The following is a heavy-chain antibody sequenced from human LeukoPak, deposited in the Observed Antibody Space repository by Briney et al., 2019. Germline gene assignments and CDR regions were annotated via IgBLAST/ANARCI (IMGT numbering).Heavy chain of an antibody. Sequence: SETLSLTCTVSGGSISSYYWSWIRQPPGKGLEWIGYVYYSGSTNYNPSLKSRVTISVDTSKNQFSLKLSSVTAADTAVYYCARETSQKGAHYMDVWGKGTTVTISS. J-gene: IGHJ6*03. V-gene: IGHV4-59*01. CDR3: ARETSQKGAHYMDV. CDR1: GGSISSYY. CDR2: VYYSGST. D-gene: IGHD3-16*01.